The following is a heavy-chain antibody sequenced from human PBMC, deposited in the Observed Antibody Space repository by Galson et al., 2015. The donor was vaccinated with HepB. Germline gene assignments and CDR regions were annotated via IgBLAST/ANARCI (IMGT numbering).Heavy chain of an antibody. V-gene: IGHV3-30*09. D-gene: IGHD6-19*01. CDR2: ISYDGSNK. J-gene: IGHJ4*02. CDR3: ARENRQWLVRERGYFDY. Sequence: SLRLSCAASGFTFSSYAMHWVRQAPGKGLEWVAVISYDGSNKYYADSVKGRFAISRDNSKNTLYLQMNSLRAEETAVYYCARENRQWLVRERGYFDYWGQGTLVTVSS. CDR1: GFTFSSYA.